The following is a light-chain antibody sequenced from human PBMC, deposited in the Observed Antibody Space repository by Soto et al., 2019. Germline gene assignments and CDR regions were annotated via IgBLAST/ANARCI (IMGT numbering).Light chain of an antibody. V-gene: IGKV3-20*01. CDR3: QQLVTSSPPT. CDR1: HTISSSY. J-gene: IGKJ1*01. Sequence: EIVLTQSPGTLSLSPGERATLSCRASHTISSSYLAWYQQKPGQAPRLLMYGISRRATGIPDRFSGSGSGTKLTLTIHRLEAESFSGYFCQQLVTSSPPTVGQGTKVEIK. CDR2: GIS.